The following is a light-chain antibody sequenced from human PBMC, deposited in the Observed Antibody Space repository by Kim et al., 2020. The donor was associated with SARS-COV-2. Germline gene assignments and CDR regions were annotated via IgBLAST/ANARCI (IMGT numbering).Light chain of an antibody. J-gene: IGLJ3*02. CDR1: SSNIGSKT. V-gene: IGLV1-44*01. CDR2: SNN. Sequence: ELTQPPSASGTPGQGVTISCSGSSSNIGSKTVNWYQQLSGTAPKLLIYSNNQRPSGVPDRFSGSKSGTSASLAISGLQSEDEADYYCAAWDDSRNGWVFGGGTQLTVL. CDR3: AAWDDSRNGWV.